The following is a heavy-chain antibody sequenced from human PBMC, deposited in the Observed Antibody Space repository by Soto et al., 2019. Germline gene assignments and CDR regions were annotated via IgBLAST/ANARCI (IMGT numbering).Heavy chain of an antibody. V-gene: IGHV4-59*08. CDR1: GGSVSSYY. J-gene: IGHJ6*03. D-gene: IGHD2-2*01. CDR3: ARLPPANLYYYSMDV. Sequence: QVQLQESGPGLVKPSETLSLTCTVSGGSVSSYYWSWIRQPPGKGLEWIGYIYYSGSTNYNPSLKRRVTISIATSKNQCSLKLRSVTAEDTAVYYGARLPPANLYYYSMDVWGKGTTVTVSS. CDR2: IYYSGST.